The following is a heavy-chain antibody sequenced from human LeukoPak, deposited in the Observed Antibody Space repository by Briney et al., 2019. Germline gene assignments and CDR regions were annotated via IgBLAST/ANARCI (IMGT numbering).Heavy chain of an antibody. J-gene: IGHJ5*02. Sequence: ASVKVSFKASGYTFTGYYMHWVRQAPGQGLEWMGWINPNSGGTNYAQKFQGRVTMTRDTSISTAYMELSRLRSDDTAVYYCARERYSSSLNWFDPWGQGTLVTVSS. D-gene: IGHD6-13*01. CDR3: ARERYSSSLNWFDP. CDR1: GYTFTGYY. CDR2: INPNSGGT. V-gene: IGHV1-2*02.